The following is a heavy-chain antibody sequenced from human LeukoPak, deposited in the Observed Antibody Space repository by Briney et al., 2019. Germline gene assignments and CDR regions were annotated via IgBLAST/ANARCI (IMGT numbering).Heavy chain of an antibody. CDR1: GFTFSSYG. Sequence: GGSLRLSCAASGFTFSSYGMHWVRQAPGKGLEWVAVISYDGSNKYYADSVKGRFTISRDNSKNTLYLQMNSLRAEDTAVYYCAKVLGGGSIVGATNYWGQGTLVTVSS. D-gene: IGHD1-26*01. CDR3: AKVLGGGSIVGATNY. CDR2: ISYDGSNK. V-gene: IGHV3-30*18. J-gene: IGHJ4*02.